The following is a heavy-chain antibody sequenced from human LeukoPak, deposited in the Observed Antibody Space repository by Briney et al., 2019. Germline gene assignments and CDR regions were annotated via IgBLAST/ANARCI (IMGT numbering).Heavy chain of an antibody. V-gene: IGHV4-34*01. CDR3: TRAKRIIMIRGVITRYFDY. J-gene: IGHJ4*02. D-gene: IGHD3-10*01. CDR2: INHSGST. Sequence: PSETLSLTCGVYGGSFSTCYWSWIGQPPGKGLEWIGEINHSGSTNYNPSLKSRVTISVDTSKNQFSLKLSSVTAADTAVYYCTRAKRIIMIRGVITRYFDYWGQGTLVTVSS. CDR1: GGSFSTCY.